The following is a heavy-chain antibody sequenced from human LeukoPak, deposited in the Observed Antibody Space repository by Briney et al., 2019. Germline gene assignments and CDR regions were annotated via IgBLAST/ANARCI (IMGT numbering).Heavy chain of an antibody. CDR2: IYSGGNT. CDR1: AFIFSGHW. J-gene: IGHJ4*02. D-gene: IGHD5-24*01. V-gene: IGHV3-66*04. Sequence: GGSLRLSCEGSAFIFSGHWMNWVRQAPGKGLEWVSIIYSGGNTYYADSVKGRFTISRDTSKNMLYLQMNSLRAEDTAVYYCARQWAGGYNAFDHWGQGTLVTVSS. CDR3: ARQWAGGYNAFDH.